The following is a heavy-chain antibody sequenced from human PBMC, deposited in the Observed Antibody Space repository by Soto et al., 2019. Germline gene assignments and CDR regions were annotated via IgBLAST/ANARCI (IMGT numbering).Heavy chain of an antibody. CDR1: VFTFSSYA. CDR2: ISGSGGST. J-gene: IGHJ5*02. CDR3: AKDPQRWIQQWYWFEP. Sequence: PVGALRLSSASSVFTFSSYAMSCVRHSPGKWLEWVSAISGSGGSTYYADSVKGRFTISRDNSKNTLYLQMNSLRAEDTAVYYCAKDPQRWIQQWYWFEPLGEGTLVNVSP. V-gene: IGHV3-23*01. D-gene: IGHD5-18*01.